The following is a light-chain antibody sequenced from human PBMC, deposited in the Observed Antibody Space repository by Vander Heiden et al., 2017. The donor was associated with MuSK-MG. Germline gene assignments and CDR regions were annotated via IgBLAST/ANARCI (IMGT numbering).Light chain of an antibody. CDR1: QHISNF. J-gene: IGKJ5*01. Sequence: DIQLTQSPSFLSASAGDRVTITCRASQHISNFLAWYQQKPGKAPKLLIYAASSLQSGVPSRFSGSGSGTEFTLTISSLQPEDFATYYCQQRDSYPITFGQGTRLEIE. CDR3: QQRDSYPIT. V-gene: IGKV1-9*01. CDR2: AAS.